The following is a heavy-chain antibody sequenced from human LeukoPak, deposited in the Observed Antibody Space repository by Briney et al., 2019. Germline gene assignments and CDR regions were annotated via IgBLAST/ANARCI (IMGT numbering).Heavy chain of an antibody. D-gene: IGHD3-22*01. CDR1: GFRFRVYA. CDR2: ISGSGSST. V-gene: IGHV3-23*01. CDR3: AKAKITLIVVANPTGALDI. J-gene: IGHJ3*02. Sequence: GRSLRLSCAASGFRFRVYAMTWVRQAPGKGLEWVSGISGSGSSTYSADSVKGRFTISRDNSNNTLYLQMNSLRAEDTALYYCAKAKITLIVVANPTGALDIWGQGTMVTVSS.